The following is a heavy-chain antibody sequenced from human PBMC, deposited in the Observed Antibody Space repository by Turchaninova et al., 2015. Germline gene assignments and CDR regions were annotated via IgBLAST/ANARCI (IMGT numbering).Heavy chain of an antibody. CDR1: GGSISSSF. D-gene: IGHD6-6*01. CDR2: NYNSGRS. J-gene: IGHJ4*02. V-gene: IGHV4-59*13. Sequence: QVQLPASGPGLVRPSATLSLTCTVSGGSISSSFWNWIRQPPGKGLAWIGYNYNSGRSNNHPALKSRVTISVYTSKNQFALNLRSVAASYTAVYYFERLPSSTWYYFDFWGQGTLVTVSS. CDR3: ERLPSSTWYYFDF.